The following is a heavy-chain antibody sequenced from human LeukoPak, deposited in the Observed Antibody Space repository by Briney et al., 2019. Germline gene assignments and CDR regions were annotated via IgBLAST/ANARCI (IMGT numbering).Heavy chain of an antibody. Sequence: TSETLSLTCTVSGGSISSYYWSWIRQPAGKGLEWIGRIYASGSTTYNPSLKSRVTMAVDTSKTQFSLKLSSVTAADTAVYYCARDSGTTGEVKFDPWSQGTLVTVSA. J-gene: IGHJ5*02. CDR2: IYASGST. CDR1: GGSISSYY. D-gene: IGHD3-10*01. CDR3: ARDSGTTGEVKFDP. V-gene: IGHV4-4*07.